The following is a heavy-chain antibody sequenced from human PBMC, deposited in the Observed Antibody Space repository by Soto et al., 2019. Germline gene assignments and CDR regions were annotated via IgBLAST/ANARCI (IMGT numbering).Heavy chain of an antibody. V-gene: IGHV3-30*18. CDR1: GFTFSSYG. CDR3: AKEGGLSGSYYISSSYYFDY. J-gene: IGHJ4*02. Sequence: QVLLVESGGGVVQPGRSLRLSCVASGFTFSSYGMHWVRQAPGKGLERVAIISYDGSNTYYADSVKGRFTISRDNSKNTLYLQMNSLRAEDTSVYYCAKEGGLSGSYYISSSYYFDYWGQGTLVTVSS. CDR2: ISYDGSNT. D-gene: IGHD1-26*01.